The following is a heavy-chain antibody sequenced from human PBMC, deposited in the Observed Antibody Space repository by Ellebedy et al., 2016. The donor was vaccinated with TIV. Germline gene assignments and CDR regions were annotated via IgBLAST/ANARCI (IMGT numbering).Heavy chain of an antibody. D-gene: IGHD5-18*01. J-gene: IGHJ6*02. CDR2: IYYSGNT. CDR1: GASFSDYY. V-gene: IGHV4-39*07. Sequence: SETLSLTCTVYGASFSDYYWAWIRQPPGKGLEWIASIYYSGNTYYNPSLKSRVPISVDTSKNQFSLKLSSVTAADTAVYYCARDSGPGGYSYGYYYYYGMDVWGQGTTVTVSS. CDR3: ARDSGPGGYSYGYYYYYGMDV.